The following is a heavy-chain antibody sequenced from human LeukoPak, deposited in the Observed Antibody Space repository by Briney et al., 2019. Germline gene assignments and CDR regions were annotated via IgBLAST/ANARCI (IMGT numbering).Heavy chain of an antibody. Sequence: ASVKVSCKASGYTFTSYAMHWVRQAPGQSLEWMGWINAGNGNTKYSQKFQGRVTITRDTSATTAYMELSSLRSEDTAVYYCARYGTVTTSIFDYWGQGTLVTVSS. V-gene: IGHV1-3*01. CDR2: INAGNGNT. D-gene: IGHD4-17*01. CDR1: GYTFTSYA. J-gene: IGHJ4*02. CDR3: ARYGTVTTSIFDY.